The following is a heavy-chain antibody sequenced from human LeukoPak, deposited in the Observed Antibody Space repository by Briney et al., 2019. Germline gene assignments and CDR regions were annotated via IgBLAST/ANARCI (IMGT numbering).Heavy chain of an antibody. V-gene: IGHV3-15*01. CDR1: GFTFSNAW. D-gene: IGHD6-13*01. CDR3: TPDPLLRGISAAGTFTNADY. CDR2: IKSKTDGGTT. J-gene: IGHJ4*02. Sequence: ESGGSLRLSCATSGFTFSNAWMSWVRQAPGKGLEWVGRIKSKTDGGTTDFAAPVKGRFTISRDDSKNTLYLQMNSLKIEDTAVYYCTPDPLLRGISAAGTFTNADYWGQGTLVTVSS.